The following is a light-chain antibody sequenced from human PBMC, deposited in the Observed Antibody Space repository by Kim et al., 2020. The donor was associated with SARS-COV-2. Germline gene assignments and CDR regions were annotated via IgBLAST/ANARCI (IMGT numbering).Light chain of an antibody. Sequence: IQMTQSPSSLSASVGDRVTITCQASQDINNYLNWYQQKPGKAPKLLIYDASNLETGVPSRFSGSGSGTDFTFTISSLQPEDIATYYCQQYDYLPVTFGPGTKVDIK. CDR3: QQYDYLPVT. CDR2: DAS. V-gene: IGKV1-33*01. J-gene: IGKJ3*01. CDR1: QDINNY.